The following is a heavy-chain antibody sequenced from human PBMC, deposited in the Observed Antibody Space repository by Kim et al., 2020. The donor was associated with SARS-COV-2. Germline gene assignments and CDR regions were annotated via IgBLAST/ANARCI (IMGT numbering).Heavy chain of an antibody. CDR3: AILIAVAGTGQFDY. Sequence: AQKFQGRVTITADESTSTAYMELSSLRSEDTAVYYCAILIAVAGTGQFDYWGQGTLVTVSS. V-gene: IGHV1-69*01. D-gene: IGHD6-19*01. J-gene: IGHJ4*02.